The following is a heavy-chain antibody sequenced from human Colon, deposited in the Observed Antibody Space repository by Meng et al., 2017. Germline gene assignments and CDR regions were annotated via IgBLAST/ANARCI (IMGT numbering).Heavy chain of an antibody. V-gene: IGHV4-4*02. J-gene: IGHJ5*02. CDR1: GGSITSSDW. D-gene: IGHD6-19*01. CDR3: AREVVVAGTRNWLDP. Sequence: QGTLQASGPGLVKPSGTLSLTCTFSGGSITSSDWWSWVRQTPGKGLEWIGETYQNGRPNYNPSLKSRVTISVDKSKNQFSLNMTSVTAADTAVYYCAREVVVAGTRNWLDPWGQGILVTVSS. CDR2: TYQNGRP.